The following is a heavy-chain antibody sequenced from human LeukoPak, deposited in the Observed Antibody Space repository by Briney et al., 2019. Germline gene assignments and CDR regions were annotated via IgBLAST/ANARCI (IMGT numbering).Heavy chain of an antibody. CDR3: ARVASSRELLEY. CDR2: IYYNSNT. Sequence: SETLSLTCTVSGGSVSSVNHYWTWIPQPPGKELEWIAYIYYNSNTNYNPSLKSRLTISVDTSKNHLSLKLNSVTAAGTAVYYCARVASSRELLEYWGQGTLVTVSS. V-gene: IGHV4-61*03. CDR1: GGSVSSVNHY. D-gene: IGHD4-23*01. J-gene: IGHJ4*02.